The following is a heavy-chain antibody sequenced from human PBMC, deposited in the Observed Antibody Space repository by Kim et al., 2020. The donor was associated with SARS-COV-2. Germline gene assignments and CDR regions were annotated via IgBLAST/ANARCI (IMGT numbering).Heavy chain of an antibody. CDR3: ARDVNPYGMDV. Sequence: KPQYAQGFTGRFVFSLDTSVSTAYLQINSLKAEDSAVYYCARDVNPYGMDVWGQGTTVTVSS. J-gene: IGHJ6*02. V-gene: IGHV7-4-1*02. CDR2: KP.